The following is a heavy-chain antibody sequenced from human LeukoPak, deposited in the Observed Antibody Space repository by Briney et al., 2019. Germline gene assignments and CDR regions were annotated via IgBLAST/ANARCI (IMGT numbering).Heavy chain of an antibody. Sequence: GGSLRLSCAASGFTFSSYAMSWVRQAPGKGLEWVSAISGSGGSTYYADSVKGRFTISRDNSKNTLYLQMNSLRAEDTAVCYCAGVVTAIPDWFDPWGQGTLVTVSS. J-gene: IGHJ5*02. CDR1: GFTFSSYA. V-gene: IGHV3-23*01. CDR3: AGVVTAIPDWFDP. D-gene: IGHD2-21*02. CDR2: ISGSGGST.